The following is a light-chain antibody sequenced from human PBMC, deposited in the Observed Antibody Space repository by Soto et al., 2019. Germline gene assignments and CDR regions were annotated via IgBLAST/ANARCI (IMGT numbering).Light chain of an antibody. J-gene: IGKJ5*01. CDR1: PSFRGL. V-gene: IGKV3D-15*01. CDR2: CAA. Sequence: EIMMTQSPATLSLAPGERTTLSCRASPSFRGLLAWYQQKPGQAPRLLIYCAASRATGIPDRFSGSGSGTEFTLTISSLQSGDVAVYYCQQYNNWPPITFGQGTRLEIK. CDR3: QQYNNWPPIT.